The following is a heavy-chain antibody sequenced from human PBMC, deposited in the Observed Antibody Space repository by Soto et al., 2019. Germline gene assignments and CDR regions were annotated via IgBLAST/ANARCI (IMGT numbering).Heavy chain of an antibody. CDR3: ERAPPYYGISGYLEV. CDR2: INPNSGGR. J-gene: IGHJ4*02. CDR1: GHNFSGHY. Sequence: ASAKGSCKAPGHNFSGHYMYWVRQAPGHGLEWMGWINPNSGGRKHAQKFQGRVTMTRDTSITTGYMDLRGLTSDDTGVYYCERAPPYYGISGYLEVWGLGTLVTVSS. D-gene: IGHD3-22*01. V-gene: IGHV1-2*02.